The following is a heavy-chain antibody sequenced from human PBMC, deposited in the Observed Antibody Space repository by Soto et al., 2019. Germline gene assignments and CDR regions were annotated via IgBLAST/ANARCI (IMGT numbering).Heavy chain of an antibody. D-gene: IGHD2-15*01. CDR3: ARDSDSIYCSGGSCYYY. CDR2: IIPIFGTA. CDR1: GGTFSSYA. V-gene: IGHV1-69*13. J-gene: IGHJ4*02. Sequence: GASVKVSCKASGGTFSSYAISWVRQAPGQGLEWMGGIIPIFGTANYAQKFQGRVTITADESTSTAYMELSSLRSEDTAVYYCARDSDSIYCSGGSCYYYWGQGTLVTVSS.